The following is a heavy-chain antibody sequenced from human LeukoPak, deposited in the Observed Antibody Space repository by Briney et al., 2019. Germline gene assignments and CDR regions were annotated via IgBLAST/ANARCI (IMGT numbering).Heavy chain of an antibody. D-gene: IGHD3-10*01. V-gene: IGHV1-2*02. CDR2: INPNSGGT. J-gene: IGHJ4*02. Sequence: ASVKVSCKASGYTFTGYYMHWVRQAPGQGLEWMGWINPNSGGTNYAQKFQGRVTMTRDTSIGTAYMELSRLRSDDTAVYYCARDSPMVQAPDYWGQGTLVTVSS. CDR3: ARDSPMVQAPDY. CDR1: GYTFTGYY.